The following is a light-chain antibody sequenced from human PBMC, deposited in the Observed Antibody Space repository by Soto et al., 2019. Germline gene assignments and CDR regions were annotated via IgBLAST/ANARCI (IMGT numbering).Light chain of an antibody. CDR1: QSVRSN. CDR2: GAT. CDR3: QPYNNGWS. V-gene: IGKV3-15*01. Sequence: DIVMTQSPGTLSLSPGERATLSCRASQSVRSNLGWYQKKPGQAPRLLIFGATTRATGVPGRFSGSGSGTEFTLTISSLQSEDFPVYYCQPYNNGWSFGQGAKVDIK. J-gene: IGKJ1*01.